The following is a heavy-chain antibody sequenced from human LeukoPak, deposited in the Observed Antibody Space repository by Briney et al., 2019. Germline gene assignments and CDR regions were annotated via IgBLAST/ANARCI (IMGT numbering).Heavy chain of an antibody. V-gene: IGHV1-18*01. CDR3: ARVASYDLLTGYYLEY. CDR2: ISGHNGNT. CDR1: SYTFSDYG. Sequence: ASVKVSCKDSSYTFSDYGFTWVRQAPGQGLEYMGWISGHNGNTNYAEKLQDRVTLTADASTTTVYIELRSLTSDDTAVYYCARVASYDLLTGYYLEYWGQGTLVTVSS. J-gene: IGHJ4*02. D-gene: IGHD3-9*01.